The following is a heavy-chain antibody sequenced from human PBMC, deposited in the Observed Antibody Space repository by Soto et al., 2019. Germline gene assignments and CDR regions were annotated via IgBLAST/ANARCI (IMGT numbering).Heavy chain of an antibody. CDR3: ARLRRITMIVVVTGGGNFDY. D-gene: IGHD3-22*01. CDR2: IYYSGST. Sequence: KTSETLSLTCTVSGGSISSSSYYWGWIRQPPGKGLEWIGSIYYSGSTHYNPSLKSRVTISVDTSKNQFSLKLSSVTAADTAVYYCARLRRITMIVVVTGGGNFDYWGQGTLVTVSS. J-gene: IGHJ4*02. V-gene: IGHV4-39*01. CDR1: GGSISSSSYY.